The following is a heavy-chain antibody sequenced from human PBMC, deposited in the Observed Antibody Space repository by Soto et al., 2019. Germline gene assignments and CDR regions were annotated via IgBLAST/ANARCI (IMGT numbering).Heavy chain of an antibody. CDR2: IYSGGST. J-gene: IGHJ5*02. Sequence: EVQLVESGGGLVQPGGSLRLSCAASGFTVSSNYMSWVRQAPGKGLEWVSVIYSGGSTYYADSVKGRFTISRDNSKNTLYLQMNSLRDEDTAVYYCARDVAAAGVDPWGQGTLVTVSS. CDR1: GFTVSSNY. D-gene: IGHD6-13*01. V-gene: IGHV3-66*01. CDR3: ARDVAAAGVDP.